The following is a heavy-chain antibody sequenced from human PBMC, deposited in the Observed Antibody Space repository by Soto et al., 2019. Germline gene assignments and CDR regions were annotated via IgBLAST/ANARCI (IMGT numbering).Heavy chain of an antibody. Sequence: ASVKVSCKAIGYIFSSYGINWVRQAPGQGLEWMGWISANDGDTNYAQDLQGRVTLTTDTSTNTAYMELRNLRSDDTAVYYCARRSRYYYSGMDVWGQGTTVTVAS. CDR2: ISANDGDT. J-gene: IGHJ6*02. CDR3: ARRSRYYYSGMDV. V-gene: IGHV1-18*01. CDR1: GYIFSSYG. D-gene: IGHD3-10*01.